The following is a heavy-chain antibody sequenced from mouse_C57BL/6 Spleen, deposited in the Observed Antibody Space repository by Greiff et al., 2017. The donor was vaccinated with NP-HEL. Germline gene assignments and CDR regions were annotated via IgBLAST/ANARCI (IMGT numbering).Heavy chain of an antibody. D-gene: IGHD2-4*01. Sequence: EVQGVESGGGLVKPGGSLKLSCAASGFTFSDYGMHWVRQAPEKGLEWVAYISSGSSTIYYADKVKGRFTISRDNAKNTLFLQMTSLRSEDTAMYYCARSIYYDYHYAMDYWGQGTSVTVSS. J-gene: IGHJ4*01. CDR2: ISSGSSTI. V-gene: IGHV5-17*01. CDR1: GFTFSDYG. CDR3: ARSIYYDYHYAMDY.